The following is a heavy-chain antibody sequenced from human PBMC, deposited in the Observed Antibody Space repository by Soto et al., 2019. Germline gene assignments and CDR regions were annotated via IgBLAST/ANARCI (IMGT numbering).Heavy chain of an antibody. CDR1: GFTFTSSA. V-gene: IGHV1-58*01. Sequence: ASVKVSCKASGFTFTSSAVQWVRQARGQRLEWIGWIVVGSGNTNYAQKFQERVTITRDMSTSTAYMELRSLRSEDTAVYYCAAVLDFWSGYPFDSWGQGTLVTVSS. J-gene: IGHJ4*02. D-gene: IGHD3-3*01. CDR2: IVVGSGNT. CDR3: AAVLDFWSGYPFDS.